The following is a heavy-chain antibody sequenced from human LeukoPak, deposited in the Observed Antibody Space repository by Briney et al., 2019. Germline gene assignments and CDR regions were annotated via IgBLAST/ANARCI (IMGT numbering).Heavy chain of an antibody. CDR2: IDKDGNEK. V-gene: IGHV3-7*01. D-gene: IGHD5-24*01. Sequence: GGSLRLSCAASGFAFATYWMVWVRQAPGKGLEWVASIDKDGNEKAYADAVRGRLTISRDNIRESLYLQMSSLRVEDTAVYYCTRDIVWLQLEYWGQGALVTV. J-gene: IGHJ4*02. CDR1: GFAFATYW. CDR3: TRDIVWLQLEY.